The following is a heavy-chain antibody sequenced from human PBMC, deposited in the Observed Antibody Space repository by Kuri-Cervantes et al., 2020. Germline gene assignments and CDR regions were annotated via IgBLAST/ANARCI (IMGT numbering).Heavy chain of an antibody. CDR3: ARGYYGSGSYYNAPGY. CDR2: INPSGGST. J-gene: IGHJ4*02. D-gene: IGHD3-10*01. CDR1: GYTFTSYY. Sequence: ASVKVSCKASGYTFTSYYMHWVRQAPGQGLEWMGIINPSGGSTSYAQKFQGRVTMTRDTSTSTVYMELSSLRSEDTAVYYCARGYYGSGSYYNAPGYWGQGTLVTVSS. V-gene: IGHV1-46*01.